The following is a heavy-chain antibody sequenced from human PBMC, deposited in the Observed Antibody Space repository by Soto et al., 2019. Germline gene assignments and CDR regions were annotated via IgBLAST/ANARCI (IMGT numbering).Heavy chain of an antibody. D-gene: IGHD1-7*01. V-gene: IGHV1-8*01. J-gene: IGHJ6*03. CDR1: GYTFTSYD. CDR3: ARGYNWNLNYYYYMDV. CDR2: MNPNSGNT. Sequence: ASVKVSCKASGYTFTSYDINWVRQATGQGLEWMGWMNPNSGNTGYAQKFQGRVTMTRNTSIGTAYMELSSLRSEDTAVYYCARGYNWNLNYYYYMDVWGKGTTVTVSS.